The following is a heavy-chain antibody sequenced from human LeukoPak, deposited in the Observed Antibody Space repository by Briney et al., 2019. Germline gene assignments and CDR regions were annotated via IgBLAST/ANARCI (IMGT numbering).Heavy chain of an antibody. Sequence: GGSLRLSCAASGFTFSSYAMSWVRQAPGKGLEWVANMNQDGSAKGYVDSVKGRFTISRDNARNSLYLQMSSLRPEDTAVYYCATYTHWVAGDVWGQGNTVTVSS. D-gene: IGHD3-16*01. CDR1: GFTFSSYA. CDR2: MNQDGSAK. J-gene: IGHJ6*02. V-gene: IGHV3-7*01. CDR3: ATYTHWVAGDV.